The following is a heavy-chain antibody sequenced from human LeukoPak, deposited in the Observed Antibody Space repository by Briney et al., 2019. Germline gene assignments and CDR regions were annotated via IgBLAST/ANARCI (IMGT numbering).Heavy chain of an antibody. J-gene: IGHJ4*02. Sequence: SETLSLTCTVSGGSISSSNYYWGWIRQPPGKGLEWIGSIYQSGNTYYNPSLKRRVTIFVDTAKNQFSLRLNSVTAADTAVYYCARQIGAPGFDYWGQGTLVTVSS. CDR1: GGSISSSNYY. CDR2: IYQSGNT. CDR3: ARQIGAPGFDY. D-gene: IGHD3-10*01. V-gene: IGHV4-39*01.